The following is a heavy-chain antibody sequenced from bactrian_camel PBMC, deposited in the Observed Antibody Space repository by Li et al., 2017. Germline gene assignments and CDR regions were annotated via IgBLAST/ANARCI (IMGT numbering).Heavy chain of an antibody. CDR1: GFTFSRYY. V-gene: IGHV3S33*01. D-gene: IGHD2*01. CDR3: AAREWWNSKYNY. J-gene: IGHJ4*01. Sequence: HVQLVESGGGLVQPGGSLRLSCAASGFTFSRYYMSWVRQAPGKEREGVSCISWSGGDTYYGDSVKGRFTISQDNAKNTLYLQMNSLKPEDTAMYYCAAREWWNSKYNYWGQGTQVTVS. CDR2: ISWSGGDT.